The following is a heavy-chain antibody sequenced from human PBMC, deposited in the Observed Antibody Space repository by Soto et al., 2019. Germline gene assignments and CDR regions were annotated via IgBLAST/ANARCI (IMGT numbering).Heavy chain of an antibody. D-gene: IGHD3-16*01. CDR3: ARGNPFNYACFGV. CDR1: GYTFSDFD. V-gene: IGHV1-8*01. Sequence: QAHLEQSGAEVKRPGASVKVSCKASGYTFSDFDINWLRQASGQGPEWMGWMNAKSGDTFFAQRFQCKFNMTWDTSLSTAYMEVGSLTSDDTAMYYCARGNPFNYACFGVWGQGNKVAVSS. CDR2: MNAKSGDT. J-gene: IGHJ6*02.